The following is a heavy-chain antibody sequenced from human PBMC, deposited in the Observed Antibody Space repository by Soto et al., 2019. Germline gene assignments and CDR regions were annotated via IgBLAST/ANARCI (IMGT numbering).Heavy chain of an antibody. CDR1: GFTFSDYF. V-gene: IGHV3-11*01. J-gene: IGHJ4*02. D-gene: IGHD5-18*01. CDR2: ISSSSTTI. Sequence: QVQLVESGGGLVKPGGSLRLSCAASGFTFSDYFMSWIRQSPGKGLEWVSSISSSSTTIYYTDSVKGRLTISRDNAKNSLFLQMNSLRAEDTAVYFCARDRAISSSGSTFDYWGQGTLVTVSS. CDR3: ARDRAISSSGSTFDY.